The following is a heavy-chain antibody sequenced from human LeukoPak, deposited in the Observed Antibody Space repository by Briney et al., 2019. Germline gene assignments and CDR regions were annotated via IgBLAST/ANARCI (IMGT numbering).Heavy chain of an antibody. CDR3: ARGRGTYYYYYMDV. D-gene: IGHD3-10*01. J-gene: IGHJ6*03. V-gene: IGHV4-34*01. Sequence: SETLSLTCAVYGGSFSGYYWSWIRQPPGKGLEWIGEINHSGSTNHNPSLKSRVTISVDTSKNQFSLKLSSVTAADTAVYYCARGRGTYYYYYMDVWGKGTTVTVSS. CDR2: INHSGST. CDR1: GGSFSGYY.